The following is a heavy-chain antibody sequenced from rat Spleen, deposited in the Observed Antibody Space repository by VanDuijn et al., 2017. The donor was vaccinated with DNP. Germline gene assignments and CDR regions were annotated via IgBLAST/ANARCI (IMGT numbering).Heavy chain of an antibody. J-gene: IGHJ1*01. Sequence: EVQLVESGGGLVQPGRSLKLSCAASGFTFSYYGMAWVRQAPKKGLEWVASISASGGSTSYRDSVKGRFTISRDNAKSTLYLQMNRLRSEDMATYYCVRPDSYFGSYPFFWGPGTMVTVSS. D-gene: IGHD1-12*02. V-gene: IGHV5S13*01. CDR2: ISASGGST. CDR1: GFTFSYYG. CDR3: VRPDSYFGSYPFF.